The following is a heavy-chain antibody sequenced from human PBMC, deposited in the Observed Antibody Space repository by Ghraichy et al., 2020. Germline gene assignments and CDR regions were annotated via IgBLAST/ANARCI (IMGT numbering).Heavy chain of an antibody. D-gene: IGHD5-18*01. CDR1: DGSISNSRYY. CDR3: ARGYGYFSYFDY. CDR2: IYYSGTT. Sequence: SETRSLTCTVSDGSISNSRYYWGWIRQPPGKGLDWIGNIYYSGTTYYNPSLESRITMSVDLSQNQFSLKLSSVTAADTALYYCARGYGYFSYFDYWGQGALVTVSS. J-gene: IGHJ4*02. V-gene: IGHV4-39*01.